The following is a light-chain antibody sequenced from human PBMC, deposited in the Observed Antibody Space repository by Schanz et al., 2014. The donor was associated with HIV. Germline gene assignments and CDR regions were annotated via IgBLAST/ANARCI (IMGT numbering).Light chain of an antibody. Sequence: QSVLTQPPSASGPPGQRVTISCSGSSSNIGSNTVNWYQQLPGTAPKLLIYSNNQRPSGVPDRFSGSKSGTSASLAISGLQSEDEADYYCAAWDDSLNGFWVFGGGTKVTVL. CDR3: AAWDDSLNGFWV. J-gene: IGLJ3*02. CDR2: SNN. CDR1: SSNIGSNT. V-gene: IGLV1-44*01.